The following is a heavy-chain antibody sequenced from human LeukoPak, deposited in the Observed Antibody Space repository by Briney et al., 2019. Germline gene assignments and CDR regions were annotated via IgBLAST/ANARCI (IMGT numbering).Heavy chain of an antibody. J-gene: IGHJ4*02. Sequence: GGSLRLSCAASGFPFSDYYMSWIRQAPGKGLEWVSYISSSGSTIYYADSVKGRFTISRDNAKNSLYLQMNSLRAEDTAVYYCARRMTTVNADYWGQGTLVTVSS. CDR3: ARRMTTVNADY. CDR2: ISSSGSTI. V-gene: IGHV3-11*01. D-gene: IGHD4-11*01. CDR1: GFPFSDYY.